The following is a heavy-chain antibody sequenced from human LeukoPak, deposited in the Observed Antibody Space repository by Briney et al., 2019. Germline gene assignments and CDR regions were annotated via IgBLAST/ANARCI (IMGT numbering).Heavy chain of an antibody. D-gene: IGHD3-10*01. J-gene: IGHJ4*02. CDR1: GGSFRGYY. V-gene: IGHV4-34*01. Sequence: KPSETLSLTCAVYGGSFRGYYWSWIRPPPGKGLEWIGEINHSGSTNYNPSLKSRVTISVDTSKNQFSLKLSSVTAADTAVYYCARSGRGSSDYWGQGTLVTVSS. CDR3: ARSGRGSSDY. CDR2: INHSGST.